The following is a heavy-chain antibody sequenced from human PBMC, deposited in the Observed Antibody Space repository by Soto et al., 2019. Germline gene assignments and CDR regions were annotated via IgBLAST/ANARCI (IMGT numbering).Heavy chain of an antibody. V-gene: IGHV4-30-2*01. CDR1: GGSISSGGYP. CDR3: ARGMTTVTTLDY. Sequence: PSETLSLTCAVSGGSISSGGYPWSWIRQPPGKGLEWIGYIYHSGSTYYNPSLKSRITISIDRSKNQLSLKLSSVTAADTAVYYCARGMTTVTTLDYWGQGTLVTVSS. J-gene: IGHJ4*02. CDR2: IYHSGST. D-gene: IGHD4-4*01.